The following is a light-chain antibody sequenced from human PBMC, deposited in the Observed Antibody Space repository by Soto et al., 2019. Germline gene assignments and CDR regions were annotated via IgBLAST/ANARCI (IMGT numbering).Light chain of an antibody. J-gene: IGKJ1*01. CDR3: QQYGSSPWT. CDR1: QGIYSC. CDR2: AAS. V-gene: IGKV3D-15*02. Sequence: VMTQSPASLSASPGERATISCRASQGIYSCLAWYQQKHGQAPRLLIYAASTRATGIPARFSGSGSGTDFTLTISSLEPEDFAVYYCQQYGSSPWTFGQGTKVDIK.